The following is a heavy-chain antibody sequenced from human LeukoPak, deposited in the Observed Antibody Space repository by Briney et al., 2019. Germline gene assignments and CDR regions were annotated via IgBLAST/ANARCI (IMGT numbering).Heavy chain of an antibody. J-gene: IGHJ4*02. CDR2: IYPGDSDT. D-gene: IGHD6-13*01. Sequence: GESLKISCKGSGYSFTSYWIGWVRQLPGKGLEWVGIIYPGDSDTRYSPSFQGQVTISADKSISTAYLQWSSLKASDTAMYDCARHGADSSPLTPASPDYSGQATLLTASS. V-gene: IGHV5-51*01. CDR1: GYSFTSYW. CDR3: ARHGADSSPLTPASPDY.